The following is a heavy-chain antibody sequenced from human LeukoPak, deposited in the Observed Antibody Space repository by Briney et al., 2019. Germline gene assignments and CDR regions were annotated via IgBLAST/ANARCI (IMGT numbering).Heavy chain of an antibody. CDR2: IGTAGGT. J-gene: IGHJ4*02. Sequence: PGGSLSLSCAASGFTFSDYDMHWVRQATGKGLEWVSAIGTAGGTYYTGSVKGRFTISRENAKNSLYLQMNSLRAGDTAVYYCARVAKERVGGVYYFDYWGQGTLVTVSS. CDR3: ARVAKERVGGVYYFDY. D-gene: IGHD1-1*01. CDR1: GFTFSDYD. V-gene: IGHV3-13*01.